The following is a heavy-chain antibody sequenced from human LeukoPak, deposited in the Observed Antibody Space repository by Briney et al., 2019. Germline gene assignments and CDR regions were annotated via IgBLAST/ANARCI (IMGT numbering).Heavy chain of an antibody. CDR3: ARVRDWSGYYYYFDY. CDR1: GGTFSSYA. D-gene: IGHD3-3*01. J-gene: IGHJ4*02. V-gene: IGHV1-18*01. Sequence: ASVSVSCTASGGTFSSYAISWVRQAPGQGLEWMGWISAYNGNTNYAQKLQGRVTMTTDTSTSTAYMELRSLRSDDTAVYYCARVRDWSGYYYYFDYWGQGTLVTVSS. CDR2: ISAYNGNT.